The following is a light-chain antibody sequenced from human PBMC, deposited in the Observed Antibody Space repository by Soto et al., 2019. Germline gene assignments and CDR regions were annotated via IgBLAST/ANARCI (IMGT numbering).Light chain of an antibody. V-gene: IGKV3-20*01. CDR3: QQYGSSPGT. J-gene: IGKJ2*01. Sequence: EIVLTQSRGTLSLSPGERATLSCRASQSVSSSYLAWYQQKPGQTPSLLIYGASSRATGIPDRFSGSGSGTDFTLTISRLEPEDFAVYYCQQYGSSPGTFGQGTKLEIK. CDR1: QSVSSSY. CDR2: GAS.